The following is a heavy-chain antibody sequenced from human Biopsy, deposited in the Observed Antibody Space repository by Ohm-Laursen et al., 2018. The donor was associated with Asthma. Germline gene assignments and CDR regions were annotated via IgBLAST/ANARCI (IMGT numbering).Heavy chain of an antibody. D-gene: IGHD6-19*01. CDR3: ARGDSSGWSHYYFDF. V-gene: IGHV3-7*05. Sequence: SLRLSCAASGFTFSNYAMSWVRQAPGKGLEWVANINQDGGEKYYVDSVRGRFTISRDFYKNTLYLQMDSLRAEDTAVYYCARGDSSGWSHYYFDFWGQGTLVTVSS. J-gene: IGHJ4*02. CDR1: GFTFSNYA. CDR2: INQDGGEK.